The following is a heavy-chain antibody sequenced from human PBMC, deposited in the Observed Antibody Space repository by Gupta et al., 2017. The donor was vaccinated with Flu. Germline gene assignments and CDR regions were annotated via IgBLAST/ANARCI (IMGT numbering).Heavy chain of an antibody. CDR1: GFTFSSYE. CDR2: ISSSGSTI. Sequence: EVQLVESGGGLVQPGGSLRLSCAASGFTFSSYEMNWVRQAPGKGLEWVSYISSSGSTIYYADSVKGRFTISRDNAKNSLYLQMNSLRAEDTAVYYCARDPFLEWLSCFDYWGQGTLVTVSS. CDR3: ARDPFLEWLSCFDY. V-gene: IGHV3-48*03. D-gene: IGHD3-3*01. J-gene: IGHJ4*02.